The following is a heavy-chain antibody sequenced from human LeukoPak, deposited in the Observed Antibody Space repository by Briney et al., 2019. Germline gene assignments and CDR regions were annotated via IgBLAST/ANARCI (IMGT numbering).Heavy chain of an antibody. V-gene: IGHV4-4*07. CDR3: ASSFYYYTSGAGFDY. CDR2: ISASGNT. CDR1: GASIRTYY. Sequence: SETLSLTCTVSGASIRTYYWSWIRQPAGKGLEWIGRISASGNTDHNPSLKSRVTMSVDTSKNQVSLNLNSVTAADTAVYYCASSFYYYTSGAGFDYWGQGTLVTVSA. D-gene: IGHD3-10*01. J-gene: IGHJ4*02.